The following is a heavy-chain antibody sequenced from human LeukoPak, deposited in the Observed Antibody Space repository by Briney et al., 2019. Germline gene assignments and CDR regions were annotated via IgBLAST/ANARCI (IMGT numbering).Heavy chain of an antibody. CDR3: ARQGRELLVNYYYYMDV. CDR2: IYPGDSDT. Sequence: AGESLKISCQGSGYSFTSYWIGWVRQMPGKGLEGMGIIYPGDSDTRYSPSFQGQVTISADKSISTAYLQWSSLKASDTAMYYCARQGRELLVNYYYYMDVWGKGTTVTVSS. V-gene: IGHV5-51*01. J-gene: IGHJ6*03. D-gene: IGHD1-26*01. CDR1: GYSFTSYW.